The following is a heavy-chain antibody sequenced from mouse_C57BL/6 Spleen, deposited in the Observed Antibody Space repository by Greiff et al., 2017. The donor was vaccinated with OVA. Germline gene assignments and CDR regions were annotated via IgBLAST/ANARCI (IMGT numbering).Heavy chain of an antibody. CDR2: ISSGSSNI. CDR1: GFTFSDYG. CDR3: ARLAYGSSYVNWNFDV. D-gene: IGHD1-1*01. J-gene: IGHJ1*03. V-gene: IGHV5-17*01. Sequence: EVKVVESGGGLVKPGGSLKLSCAASGFTFSDYGMHWVRQAPEKGLEWVAYISSGSSNIYYADTVKGRFTISRDNAKNTLFLQMTSLRSEDTAMYYCARLAYGSSYVNWNFDVWGTGTTVTVSS.